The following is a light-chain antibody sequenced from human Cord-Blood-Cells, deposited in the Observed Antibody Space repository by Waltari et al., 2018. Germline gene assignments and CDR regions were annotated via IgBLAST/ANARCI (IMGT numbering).Light chain of an antibody. CDR3: QQRSNWLI. Sequence: EIVLTQSPATLSLSPGERATLSCRASQSVSSYLAWYQQKPGQAPRLLIYDASNRATGIPARFSGSGSGTDFTLTISSLEPEDFAVYYGQQRSNWLIFGGGTKVEIK. CDR2: DAS. CDR1: QSVSSY. J-gene: IGKJ4*01. V-gene: IGKV3-11*01.